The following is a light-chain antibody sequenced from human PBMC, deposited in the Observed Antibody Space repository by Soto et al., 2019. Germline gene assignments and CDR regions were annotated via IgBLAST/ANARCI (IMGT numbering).Light chain of an antibody. CDR1: QIINNY. V-gene: IGKV1-33*01. Sequence: DIQMTQQPSSLAASVGDRVTITFQASQIINNYFNWYQQKPGRAPKLLIYDASNLEAGVPSRFRGSGSGTDFTFTISRLQPEDIATYYCQQYENLPTFGQGTRLEI. J-gene: IGKJ5*01. CDR2: DAS. CDR3: QQYENLPT.